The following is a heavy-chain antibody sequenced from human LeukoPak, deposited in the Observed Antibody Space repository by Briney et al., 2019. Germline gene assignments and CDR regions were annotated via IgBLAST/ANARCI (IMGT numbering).Heavy chain of an antibody. Sequence: GGSLRLSCAASGFTFSDYYMNWIRQAPGEGLEWVSYISSSGSTIYYADSVKGRFTISRDNAKNSLYLQMNSLGAEDTAVYYCARDSSGWLQGPDYYYYMDVWGKGTTVTISS. J-gene: IGHJ6*03. CDR3: ARDSSGWLQGPDYYYYMDV. CDR1: GFTFSDYY. D-gene: IGHD6-19*01. V-gene: IGHV3-11*04. CDR2: ISSSGSTI.